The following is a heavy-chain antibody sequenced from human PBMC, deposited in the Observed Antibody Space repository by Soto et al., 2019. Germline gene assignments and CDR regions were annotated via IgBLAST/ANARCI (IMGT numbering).Heavy chain of an antibody. D-gene: IGHD5-12*01. J-gene: IGHJ5*01. CDR3: ARGYSRPDWFDS. Sequence: QEQLQESGPGLRKPSQTMSLTCTDYGGYISSAGSFWSWVRQHPGKGLEWIGYMSHSETTHYNSSLKSRVTISIDTSKNQFSLSLGSVTAADKAVYYCARGYSRPDWFDSWGPGTLVIGSS. V-gene: IGHV4-31*03. CDR1: GGYISSAGSF. CDR2: MSHSETT.